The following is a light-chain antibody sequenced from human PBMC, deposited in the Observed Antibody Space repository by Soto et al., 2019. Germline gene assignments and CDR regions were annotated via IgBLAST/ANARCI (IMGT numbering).Light chain of an antibody. J-gene: IGKJ2*01. CDR2: GAS. Sequence: DIQMIQSPSSLPASVGDRISITCRASQSIGTYLSWYQQKPGKAPKLLIYGASNLQSGVPSRFSGSGSETGFTLTISSLQPEDFATYYCQQSYSAPRTFGQGTKVEIK. CDR3: QQSYSAPRT. CDR1: QSIGTY. V-gene: IGKV1-39*01.